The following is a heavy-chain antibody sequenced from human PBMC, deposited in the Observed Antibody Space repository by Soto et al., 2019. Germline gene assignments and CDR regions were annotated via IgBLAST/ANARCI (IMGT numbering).Heavy chain of an antibody. CDR3: TLYDALVFDF. D-gene: IGHD2-8*01. Sequence: GGSLRLSCAASGFTVNTFNMNWVRQAPGKGLEWVSSISNYDNTAYADSVKGRLTVSRDNAKNSLFLQMNSLRAEDTAVYDCTLYDALVFDFWGQGALVTVSS. CDR1: GFTVNTFN. V-gene: IGHV3-21*01. CDR2: ISNYDNT. J-gene: IGHJ4*02.